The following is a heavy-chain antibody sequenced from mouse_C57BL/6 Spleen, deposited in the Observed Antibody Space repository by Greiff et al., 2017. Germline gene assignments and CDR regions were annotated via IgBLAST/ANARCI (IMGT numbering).Heavy chain of an antibody. CDR3: ARGDYGSSLDY. J-gene: IGHJ2*01. V-gene: IGHV1-50*01. CDR1: GYTFTSYW. Sequence: QVQLQQPGAELVKPGASVKLSCKASGYTFTSYWMQWVKQRPGQGLEWIGEIDPSDSYTNYNQKLKGKATLTVATSSSTAYMQLSSLTSEDAAVYYCARGDYGSSLDYWGQGTTLTVSS. CDR2: IDPSDSYT. D-gene: IGHD1-1*01.